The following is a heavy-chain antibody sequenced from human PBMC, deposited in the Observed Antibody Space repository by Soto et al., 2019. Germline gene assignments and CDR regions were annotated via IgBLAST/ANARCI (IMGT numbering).Heavy chain of an antibody. V-gene: IGHV3-33*01. Sequence: PGGSLRLSCAASGFTFSSYGMHWVRQAPGKGLEWVAVIWYDGSNKYYADSVKGRFTISRDNSKNTLYPQMNSLRAEDTAVYYCARDSSGWYGDAFDIWGQGTMVTVSS. CDR1: GFTFSSYG. CDR2: IWYDGSNK. J-gene: IGHJ3*02. D-gene: IGHD6-19*01. CDR3: ARDSSGWYGDAFDI.